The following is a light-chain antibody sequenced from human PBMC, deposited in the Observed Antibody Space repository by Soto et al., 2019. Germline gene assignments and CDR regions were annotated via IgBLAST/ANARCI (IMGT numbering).Light chain of an antibody. CDR1: RSIRSY. J-gene: IGKJ2*01. CDR2: TAS. V-gene: IGKV1-39*01. CDR3: RQVYSTPYT. Sequence: DIQMTQSPSSLSASVGDRVTITCRASRSIRSYLNWYQMKPQKAPKLLIFTASNLQSGIPSRFSGSGSGTDFTLTISSLQPEDFATYFCRQVYSTPYTFGQGTKVDIK.